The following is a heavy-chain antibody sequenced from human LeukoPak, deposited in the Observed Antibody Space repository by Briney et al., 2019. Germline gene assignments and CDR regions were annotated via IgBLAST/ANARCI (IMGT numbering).Heavy chain of an antibody. CDR2: ISFDGKNK. CDR3: TKGDGYYYYGMDV. V-gene: IGHV3-30*18. Sequence: TGGSLRLSCAASGFTFSTYSMNWVRQAPGKGLEWVAVISFDGKNKYFADSVRGRFIISRDNSKNTLYLQMNSLRVEDTAVYYCTKGDGYYYYGMDVWGQGTTVTVSS. J-gene: IGHJ6*02. CDR1: GFTFSTYS.